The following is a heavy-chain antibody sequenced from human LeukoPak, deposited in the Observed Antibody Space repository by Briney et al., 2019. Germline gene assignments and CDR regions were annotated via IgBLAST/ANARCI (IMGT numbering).Heavy chain of an antibody. CDR3: TSTPSYDSSGYYYSDDY. V-gene: IGHV3-49*04. J-gene: IGHJ4*02. CDR1: GFTFGDYA. CDR2: IRSKAYGGET. Sequence: GRSLRLSCTGSGFTFGDYALNWVRQAPGKGLEWVGFIRSKAYGGETKYAASVKGRFTISRDDSKSIGYLQMKSLKTEDTAVYYCTSTPSYDSSGYYYSDDYWGQGTLVTVSS. D-gene: IGHD3-22*01.